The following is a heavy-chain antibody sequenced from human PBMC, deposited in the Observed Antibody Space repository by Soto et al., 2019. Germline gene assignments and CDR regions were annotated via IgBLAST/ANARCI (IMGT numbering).Heavy chain of an antibody. CDR1: GGSISISRYY. D-gene: IGHD3-3*01. CDR2: IYYSGST. V-gene: IGHV4-39*01. J-gene: IGHJ4*02. Sequence: SAAQSLTCAVCGGSISISRYYWGWIRQPPGKGLEWIGSIYYSGSTYYNPSLKSRVTISVDTSKNQFSLKLSSVTAADTAVYYCARNDFWSGYYTIWGQGTLVTVSS. CDR3: ARNDFWSGYYTI.